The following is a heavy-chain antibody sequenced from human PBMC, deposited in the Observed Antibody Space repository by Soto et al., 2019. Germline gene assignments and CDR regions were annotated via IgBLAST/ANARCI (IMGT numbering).Heavy chain of an antibody. D-gene: IGHD2-21*01. CDR3: AGSRPPSGGGLLCWLGP. V-gene: IGHV5-10-1*01. CDR1: GYGFTRKW. Sequence: PGESLKISCKASGYGFTRKWISWVRQMPGKGLEWMGRIDPTDSYTNYSPSFQGHVTISVDKSSSPAYVPWTSLKASDTAMYYCAGSRPPSGGGLLCWLGPGGQGTLV. CDR2: IDPTDSYT. J-gene: IGHJ4*02.